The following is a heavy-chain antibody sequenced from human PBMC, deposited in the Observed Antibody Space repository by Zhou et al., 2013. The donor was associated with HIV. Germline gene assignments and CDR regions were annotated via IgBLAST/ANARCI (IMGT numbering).Heavy chain of an antibody. D-gene: IGHD6-6*01. Sequence: QVQLVQSGDAVKKPGASVKVSCQASGYTFTRYDISWVRQAPAQGLEWLGWITTYKHDTQFSQRFHDRVNVTTDPSTNIAYIELTNLTSDDTAMYYCARGSSMASRPYPLDTWGQGTLVIVSS. CDR3: ARGSSMASRPYPLDT. V-gene: IGHV1-18*01. CDR2: ITTYKHDT. J-gene: IGHJ5*02. CDR1: GYTFTRYD.